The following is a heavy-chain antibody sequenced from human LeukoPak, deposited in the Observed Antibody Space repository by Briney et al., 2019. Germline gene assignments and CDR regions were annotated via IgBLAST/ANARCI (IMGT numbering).Heavy chain of an antibody. V-gene: IGHV1-18*01. J-gene: IGHJ4*02. Sequence: GSVKVSCKASGYTFSTLGISWVRQAPGQGLEWMGWISAYNGNTLYAQKFQDRVTMTTDTSTSTAYMELRSLRFDDTAVYYCARGPQVLRSYSSGWSHFDYWGQGTLVTVSS. CDR3: ARGPQVLRSYSSGWSHFDY. CDR1: GYTFSTLG. CDR2: ISAYNGNT. D-gene: IGHD6-19*01.